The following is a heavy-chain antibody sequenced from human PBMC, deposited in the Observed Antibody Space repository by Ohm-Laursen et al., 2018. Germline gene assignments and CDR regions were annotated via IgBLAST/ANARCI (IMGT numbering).Heavy chain of an antibody. CDR2: ISWNSDRI. V-gene: IGHV3-9*01. D-gene: IGHD1-14*01. Sequence: SLRLSCTASGVTLGDYAMHWVRQAPGKGLEWVSGISWNSDRIGYADSVKGRFTISRDNAKTSVYLQMNSLRAEDTAIYYCARDPIDNNGYNPDYWGQGTLVTVSS. CDR3: ARDPIDNNGYNPDY. J-gene: IGHJ4*02. CDR1: GVTLGDYA.